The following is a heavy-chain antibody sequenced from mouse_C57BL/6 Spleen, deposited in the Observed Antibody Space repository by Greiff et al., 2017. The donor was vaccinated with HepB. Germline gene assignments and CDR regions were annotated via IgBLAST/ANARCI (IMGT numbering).Heavy chain of an antibody. CDR3: ARGGTRYYFDY. D-gene: IGHD3-3*01. J-gene: IGHJ2*01. V-gene: IGHV1-54*01. CDR2: INPGSGGT. CDR1: GYAFTNYL. Sequence: VQLQQSGAELVRPGTSVKVSCKASGYAFTNYLIEWVKQRPGQGLEWIGVINPGSGGTNYNEKFKGKATLTADKSSSTAYMQLSSLTSEDSAVYFCARGGTRYYFDYWGQGTTLTVSS.